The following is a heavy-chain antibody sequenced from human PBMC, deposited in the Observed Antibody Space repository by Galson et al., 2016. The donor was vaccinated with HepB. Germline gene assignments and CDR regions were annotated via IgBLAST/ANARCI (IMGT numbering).Heavy chain of an antibody. Sequence: SLRLSCAASGFSFEDYAMHWVRQAPGKGLEWVSGLSWNSGRIGYADSVKGRFTISRDNAKSSLYLQMNSLRADDTALYYCARDTKSDLLTGFNWLDLWGQGALVTVSS. D-gene: IGHD3-9*01. CDR2: LSWNSGRI. V-gene: IGHV3-9*01. CDR1: GFSFEDYA. CDR3: ARDTKSDLLTGFNWLDL. J-gene: IGHJ5*02.